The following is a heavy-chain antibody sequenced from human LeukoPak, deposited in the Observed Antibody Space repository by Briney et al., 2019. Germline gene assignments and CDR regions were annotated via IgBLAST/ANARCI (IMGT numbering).Heavy chain of an antibody. CDR2: ISSSGSYI. Sequence: PGGSLRLSCAASGFTFSTYSMYWVRKAPGKGLEWVSSISSSGSYISYADSMKGRFTISRDNARNSLYLQMNNLRAEDTAVYYCARAQLAVARTAFGYGGQGTLVTVSS. CDR3: ARAQLAVARTAFGY. CDR1: GFTFSTYS. D-gene: IGHD6-19*01. J-gene: IGHJ4*02. V-gene: IGHV3-21*01.